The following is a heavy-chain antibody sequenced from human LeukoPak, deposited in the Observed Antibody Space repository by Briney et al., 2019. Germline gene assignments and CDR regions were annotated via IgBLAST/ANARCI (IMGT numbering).Heavy chain of an antibody. J-gene: IGHJ4*02. CDR2: IYPGDSDT. Sequence: GESLKISCKGSGYSFTSYWIGWVRQMPGKGLEWMGIIYPGDSDTRYSPSFQGQVTISADKSISTAYLQWSSLNASDTAMYYCARHKISYSSSSDFDYWGQGTLVTVSS. V-gene: IGHV5-51*01. CDR1: GYSFTSYW. CDR3: ARHKISYSSSSDFDY. D-gene: IGHD6-6*01.